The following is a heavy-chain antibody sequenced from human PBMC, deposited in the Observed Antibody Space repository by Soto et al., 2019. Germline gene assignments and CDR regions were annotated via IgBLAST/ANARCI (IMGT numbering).Heavy chain of an antibody. V-gene: IGHV1-69*06. J-gene: IGHJ5*02. CDR3: ARDGSSSWTLKSGSVWFDP. CDR1: GGTFSSYA. Sequence: SVKVSCKASGGTFSSYAISWVRQAPGQGLEWMGGIIPIFGTANYAQKFQGRVTITADKSTSTAYMELSSLRSEDTAVYYCARDGSSSWTLKSGSVWFDPWGQGTLVTVSS. CDR2: IIPIFGTA. D-gene: IGHD6-13*01.